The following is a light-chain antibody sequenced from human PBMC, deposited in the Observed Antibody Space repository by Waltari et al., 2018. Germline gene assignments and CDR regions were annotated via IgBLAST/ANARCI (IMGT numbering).Light chain of an antibody. CDR2: FGS. J-gene: IGKJ2*01. V-gene: IGKV2-28*01. CDR3: MQGLQIPFT. Sequence: ILMTQSPISLPVSPGEPAYISCRSSQSLLHSNGYHYLDCYLQKPGQSPQLRIYFGSNRTSGVADRFSGSASGTDFTLKVSRVEAEDVGVYCCMQGLQIPFTFGQGTKLEI. CDR1: QSLLHSNGYHY.